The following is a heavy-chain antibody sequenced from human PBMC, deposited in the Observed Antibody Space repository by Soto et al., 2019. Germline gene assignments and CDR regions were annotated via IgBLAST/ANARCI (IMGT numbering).Heavy chain of an antibody. CDR3: ARVEYSGYPRI. CDR2: IYFSGST. D-gene: IGHD5-12*01. Sequence: SETLSLTCTVSGGSISSSGYCWSWIRQSPGKRLEWIGYIYFSGSTNYNPSLKSRVTISGDTSKNQFSLKLTSVTAADTAVYYCARVEYSGYPRIWGQGTLVTVSS. V-gene: IGHV4-61*08. CDR1: GGSISSSGYC. J-gene: IGHJ4*02.